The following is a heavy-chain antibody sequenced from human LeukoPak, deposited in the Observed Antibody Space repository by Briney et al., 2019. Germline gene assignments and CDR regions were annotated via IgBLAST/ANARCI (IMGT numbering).Heavy chain of an antibody. J-gene: IGHJ6*04. CDR2: IKKDGSGI. CDR1: GFPFSNSW. V-gene: IGHV3-7*03. CDR3: AGGNAMDV. Sequence: EGSLRLSCVVSGFPFSNSWMYWVRQAPGKGLEGVANIKKDGSGISYVDSVKGRFIISRDNTRNSLYLQMNSLTVEDTAVYFCAGGNAMDVWGKGIAVTVSS.